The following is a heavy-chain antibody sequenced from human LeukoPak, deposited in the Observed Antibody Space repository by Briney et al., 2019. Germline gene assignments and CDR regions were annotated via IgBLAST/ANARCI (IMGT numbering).Heavy chain of an antibody. J-gene: IGHJ4*02. CDR3: AWRDNFWSGYGY. CDR1: GGSISSGAHY. CDR2: IHYSGST. V-gene: IGHV4-31*03. Sequence: SQTLSLTCTVSGGSISSGAHYWSWIRQHPGKGLEWIGYIHYSGSTYYNPSLRGRVSISIDTSENQFSLRLNSVTTADTAGYYWAWRDNFWSGYGYWGQGTLVTVSS. D-gene: IGHD3-3*01.